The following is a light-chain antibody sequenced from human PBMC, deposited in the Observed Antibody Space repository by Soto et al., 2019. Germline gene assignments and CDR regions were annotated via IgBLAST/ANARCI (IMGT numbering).Light chain of an antibody. V-gene: IGLV1-40*01. CDR2: GNS. Sequence: QSVLTKPPSVSGAPGQRVTLSCTGYNSNIGAGYDVHWYQQLPGTAPKLLIYGNSNRPSGVPDRFSASKSGTSASLAITGLQVEDEADYYSQSYDSSLSGWVFGGGTKLTVL. CDR3: QSYDSSLSGWV. J-gene: IGLJ3*02. CDR1: NSNIGAGYD.